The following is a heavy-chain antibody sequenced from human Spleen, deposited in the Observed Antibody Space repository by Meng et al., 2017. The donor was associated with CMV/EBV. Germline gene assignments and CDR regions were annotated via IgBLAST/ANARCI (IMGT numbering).Heavy chain of an antibody. J-gene: IGHJ4*02. Sequence: GGSIRGSSDYGAWIRQPPGQGLEWIGSIYYSGTTFYKASLKSRVIISVDTSKNQFPLRLSSVTAADTAVYYCARLRYCDTTSCLFDYWGQGTLVTVSS. CDR1: GGSIRGSSDY. V-gene: IGHV4-39*01. D-gene: IGHD2-2*01. CDR2: IYYSGTT. CDR3: ARLRYCDTTSCLFDY.